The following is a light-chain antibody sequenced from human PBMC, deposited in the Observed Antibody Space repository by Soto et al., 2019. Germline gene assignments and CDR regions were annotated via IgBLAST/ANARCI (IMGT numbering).Light chain of an antibody. CDR1: QSISSY. V-gene: IGKV1-39*01. CDR2: ATS. Sequence: DIQLTQFPSSLSASVGDRVTITCRASQSISSYLNWYQQIPGKAPKLLIYATSSLQSGVPSRFSGSGSGTDFTLTISRLQPEDFATYYCQQSSNTPPTFGPGTKLDIK. J-gene: IGKJ2*01. CDR3: QQSSNTPPT.